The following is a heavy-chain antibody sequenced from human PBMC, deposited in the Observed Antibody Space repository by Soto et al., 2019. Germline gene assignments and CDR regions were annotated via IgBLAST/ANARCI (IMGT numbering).Heavy chain of an antibody. V-gene: IGHV3-48*01. CDR2: ISSSSSTI. CDR3: AKLYPAYSSSWYY. J-gene: IGHJ4*02. Sequence: GGSLRLSCAASGFTFSSYSMNWVRQAPGKGLEWVSYISSSSSTIYYADSVKGRFTISRDNAKNSLYLQMNSLRAEDTAVYYCAKLYPAYSSSWYYWGQGTLVTVSS. CDR1: GFTFSSYS. D-gene: IGHD6-13*01.